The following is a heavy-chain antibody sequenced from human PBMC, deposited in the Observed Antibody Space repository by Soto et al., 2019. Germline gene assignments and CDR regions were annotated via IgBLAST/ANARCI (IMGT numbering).Heavy chain of an antibody. J-gene: IGHJ4*02. CDR2: ISSSGSTI. CDR3: ARDLDCSGGSCYSEIGTFDY. V-gene: IGHV3-11*01. D-gene: IGHD2-15*01. Sequence: GGSLRLSCAASGFTFSGYYMSWIRPAPGKGLERVSYISSSGSTIYYADSVKGRFTISRDNAKNSLYLQMNSLRAEDTAVYYCARDLDCSGGSCYSEIGTFDYWGQGTLVTVSS. CDR1: GFTFSGYY.